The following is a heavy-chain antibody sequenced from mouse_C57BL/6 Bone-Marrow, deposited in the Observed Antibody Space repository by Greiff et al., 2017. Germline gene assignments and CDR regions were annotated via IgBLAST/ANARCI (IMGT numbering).Heavy chain of an antibody. Sequence: EVQLQQSGPDLVKPGASVKISCKASGYTFTDYYMNWVKQSHGKSLEWIGDINPNNGGTSYNQTFKGRATLAVDKSSSTAYMELRSLTSEDSAVYYWARSIYDGYYGVLFDYWGQGTTLTVSS. J-gene: IGHJ2*01. CDR1: GYTFTDYY. D-gene: IGHD2-3*01. CDR2: INPNNGGT. CDR3: ARSIYDGYYGVLFDY. V-gene: IGHV1-26*01.